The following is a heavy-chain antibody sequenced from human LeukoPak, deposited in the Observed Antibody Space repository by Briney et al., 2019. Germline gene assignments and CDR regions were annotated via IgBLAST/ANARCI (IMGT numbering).Heavy chain of an antibody. CDR1: GFSFSSYN. Sequence: PGGSLRLSCAASGFSFSSYNMNWVRQTPGKGLEWVSSITSSSTYTFYADSVKGRFTISRDNARNSLYLQMNSLTAEDTAVYYCARDNILTGLTGGQGTLVTVSS. D-gene: IGHD3-9*01. CDR3: ARDNILTGLT. CDR2: ITSSSTYT. J-gene: IGHJ4*02. V-gene: IGHV3-21*01.